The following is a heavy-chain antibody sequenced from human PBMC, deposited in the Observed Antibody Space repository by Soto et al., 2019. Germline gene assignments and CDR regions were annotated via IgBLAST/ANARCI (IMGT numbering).Heavy chain of an antibody. V-gene: IGHV4-34*01. CDR1: GGSFSGYY. D-gene: IGHD6-6*01. CDR3: ARAPRSSSSYYYYYGMDV. Sequence: KPSETLSLTCAVYGGSFSGYYWSWIRQPPGKGLEWIGEINHSGSTNYNPSLKSRVTISVDTSKNQFSLKLSSVTAADTAVYYCARAPRSSSSYYYYYGMDVWGQGTTVTVSS. CDR2: INHSGST. J-gene: IGHJ6*02.